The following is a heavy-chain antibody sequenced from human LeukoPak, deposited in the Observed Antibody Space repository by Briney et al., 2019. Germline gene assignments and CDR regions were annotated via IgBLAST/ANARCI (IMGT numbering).Heavy chain of an antibody. CDR3: AKRGAEVGTTVAPGDY. Sequence: GGSLSLSCAAAEFTLSSYAMNWVRQASGKGLEWVAAISGNGNAYYADSVKGRFTISRDNSKNTLYLQMNSLRAEDTAVYYCAKRGAEVGTTVAPGDYWGQGTLLTVSS. V-gene: IGHV3-23*01. D-gene: IGHD1-26*01. J-gene: IGHJ4*02. CDR2: ISGNGNA. CDR1: EFTLSSYA.